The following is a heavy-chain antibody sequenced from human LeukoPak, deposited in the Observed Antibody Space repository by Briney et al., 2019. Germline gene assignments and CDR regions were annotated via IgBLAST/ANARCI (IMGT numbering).Heavy chain of an antibody. CDR1: GYTFTSYY. V-gene: IGHV1-46*01. J-gene: IGHJ6*02. Sequence: ASVKVSCKASGYTFTSYYMHWVRQAPGQGLEWMGIINPSGGSTSYAQKFQGRVTMTRDTSTSTVYMELSSLRSEDTAVYYCARDRALKGAELSLYRDMDVWGQGTTVTVSS. CDR2: INPSGGST. D-gene: IGHD3-16*02. CDR3: ARDRALKGAELSLYRDMDV.